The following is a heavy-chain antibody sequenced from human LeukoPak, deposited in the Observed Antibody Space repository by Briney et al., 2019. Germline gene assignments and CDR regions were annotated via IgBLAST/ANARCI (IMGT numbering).Heavy chain of an antibody. CDR1: GFTVSSNY. D-gene: IGHD2-8*01. Sequence: GSLRLSCAASGFTVSSNYMSWVRQAPGKGLEWVSVIYSDGSTYYADSVKGRFTISRDNSKNTLYLLMNSLRAEDTAVYYCARSFGYCTNGTCSFDYWGQGTLVTVSS. CDR2: IYSDGST. V-gene: IGHV3-53*01. CDR3: ARSFGYCTNGTCSFDY. J-gene: IGHJ4*02.